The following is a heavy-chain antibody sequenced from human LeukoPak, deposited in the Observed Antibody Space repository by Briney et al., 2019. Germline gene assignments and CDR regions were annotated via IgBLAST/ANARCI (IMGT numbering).Heavy chain of an antibody. CDR3: ARDRGFGDVRYYYYYGMDV. Sequence: GGSLRLSCAASGFTFSSYSMNWVRQAPGKGLEWVSSISSSSRYIYYADSVKGRFTISRDNAKNSLYLQMNSLRAEDTAVYYCARDRGFGDVRYYYYYGMDVWGQGTTVTVSS. CDR2: ISSSSRYI. D-gene: IGHD3-10*01. V-gene: IGHV3-21*01. CDR1: GFTFSSYS. J-gene: IGHJ6*02.